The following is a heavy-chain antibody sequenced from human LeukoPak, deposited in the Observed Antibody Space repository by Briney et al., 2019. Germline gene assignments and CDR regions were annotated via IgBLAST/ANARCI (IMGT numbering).Heavy chain of an antibody. V-gene: IGHV3-23*01. CDR1: GFTFSDYV. CDR2: ISGSGGST. Sequence: PGKSLRLSCVASGFTFSDYVIHWVRQAPGKGLEWVSAISGSGGSTYYADSVKGRFTISRDNSKNTLYLQMNSLRAGDTAVYYCAKANWNYLGGDYWGQGTLVTVSS. D-gene: IGHD1-7*01. CDR3: AKANWNYLGGDY. J-gene: IGHJ4*02.